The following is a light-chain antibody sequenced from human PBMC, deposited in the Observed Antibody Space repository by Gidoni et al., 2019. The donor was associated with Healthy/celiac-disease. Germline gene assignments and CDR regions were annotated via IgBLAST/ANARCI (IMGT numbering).Light chain of an antibody. CDR1: QSISSY. V-gene: IGKV1-39*01. CDR3: QQSDSTSWT. Sequence: DIQMTQSPSSLSASVGDRVTITCRASQSISSYLNWDQQKPGKAPKLLIYAASSLQSGVPSRFSGSGSGTDFTLTISSLQPEDFATYYCQQSDSTSWTFGQGTKVEIK. J-gene: IGKJ1*01. CDR2: AAS.